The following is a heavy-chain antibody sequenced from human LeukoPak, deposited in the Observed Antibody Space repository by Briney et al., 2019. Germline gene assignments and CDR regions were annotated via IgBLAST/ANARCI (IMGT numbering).Heavy chain of an antibody. V-gene: IGHV6-1*01. CDR1: GDSVSSKSAA. CDR2: TYYRSKWYN. Sequence: SQTLSLTCAISGDSVSSKSAAWNWLRQSPSRGLEWLGRTYYRSKWYNDYAVSVKSRITINPDTSKNQFSLHLNSVTPEDAAVYYCARSTGWLNGNWGQGTLVTVSS. J-gene: IGHJ4*02. D-gene: IGHD2-8*02. CDR3: ARSTGWLNGN.